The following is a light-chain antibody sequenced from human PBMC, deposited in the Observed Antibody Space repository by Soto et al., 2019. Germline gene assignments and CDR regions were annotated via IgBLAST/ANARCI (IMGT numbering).Light chain of an antibody. J-gene: IGLJ2*01. CDR3: AAWDVSLVV. V-gene: IGLV1-44*01. CDR2: SDN. Sequence: QSVLTQPPSASGTPGQRVTISCSGSSSNIGTNTVIWYQQLPGAAPRLLIYSDNQRPSGVPDRFSGSKSGTSAPLAISGLRCEDEADYYCAAWDVSLVVFGGGTKLTVL. CDR1: SSNIGTNT.